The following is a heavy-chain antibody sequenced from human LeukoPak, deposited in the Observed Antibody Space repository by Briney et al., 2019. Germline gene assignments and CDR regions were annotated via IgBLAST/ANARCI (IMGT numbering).Heavy chain of an antibody. D-gene: IGHD3-3*01. CDR2: ISGSGGST. CDR3: AKSTDYDFWSGYYIGGQYYFDY. Sequence: GGSLRLSCAASGFTFSSYAMSWVRQAPGKGLEWVSAISGSGGSTYYADSVKGRFTISRDNSKNTLYPQMNSLRAEDTAVYYCAKSTDYDFWSGYYIGGQYYFDYWGQGTLVTVSS. J-gene: IGHJ4*02. CDR1: GFTFSSYA. V-gene: IGHV3-23*01.